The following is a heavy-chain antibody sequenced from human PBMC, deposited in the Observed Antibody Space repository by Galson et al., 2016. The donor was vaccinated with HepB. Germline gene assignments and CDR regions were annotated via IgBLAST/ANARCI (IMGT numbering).Heavy chain of an antibody. CDR2: IVPMLGIA. Sequence: SVKVSCKASGDTFSSYAISWVRQAPGQGLEWMGRIVPMLGIANYAHNFQDRVTMTADKSTSTAYMELSSLKSEDTAVYYCASDQSKPLSSLDYWGRGTLVTGSS. V-gene: IGHV1-69*04. CDR1: GDTFSSYA. J-gene: IGHJ4*02. D-gene: IGHD5/OR15-5a*01. CDR3: ASDQSKPLSSLDY.